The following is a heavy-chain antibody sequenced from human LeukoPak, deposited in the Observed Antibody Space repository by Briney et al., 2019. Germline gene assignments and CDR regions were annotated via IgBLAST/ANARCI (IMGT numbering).Heavy chain of an antibody. CDR1: GGTFSSYA. CDR2: IIPIFGTA. D-gene: IGHD3-9*01. V-gene: IGHV1-69*06. CDR3: ARVDLLTGYYFFDY. Sequence: SVKVSCKASGGTFSSYAISWVRQAPGQGLEWMGGIIPIFGTANYAQKFQGRVTITADKSTSTAYMELSSLRSEDTAVYYCARVDLLTGYYFFDYWGQGTLVTVSS. J-gene: IGHJ4*02.